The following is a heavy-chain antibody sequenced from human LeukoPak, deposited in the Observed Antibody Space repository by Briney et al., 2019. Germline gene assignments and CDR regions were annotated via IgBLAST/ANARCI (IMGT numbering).Heavy chain of an antibody. D-gene: IGHD6-19*01. V-gene: IGHV4-61*01. CDR2: IYYSGST. CDR3: ARVSSGWSFDI. Sequence: SETLSLTCTVSGGSISSSSYYWSWLRQPPGKGLEWIGYIYYSGSTNYNPSLKSRVTISVDTSKNQFSLKLSSVTAADTAVYYCARVSSGWSFDIWGQGTMVTVSS. CDR1: GGSISSSSYY. J-gene: IGHJ3*02.